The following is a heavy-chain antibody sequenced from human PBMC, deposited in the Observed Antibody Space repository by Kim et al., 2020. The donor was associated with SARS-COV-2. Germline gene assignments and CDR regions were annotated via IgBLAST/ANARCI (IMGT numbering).Heavy chain of an antibody. V-gene: IGHV3-73*01. CDR3: TSVPPYSNSWWDAFD. CDR1: GFTFSDSA. D-gene: IGHD6-13*01. J-gene: IGHJ3*02. Sequence: GGSLRLSCAASGFTFSDSAMYWVRQASGKGLEWVGRIRSKANSYATAYDVSVKGRFIISRDDSKNTAYLQMNSLKTDDTAIYYCTSVPPYSNSWWDAFD. CDR2: IRSKANSYAT.